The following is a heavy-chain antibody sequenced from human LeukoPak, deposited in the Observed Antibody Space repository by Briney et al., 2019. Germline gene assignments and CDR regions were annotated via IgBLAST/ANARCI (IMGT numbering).Heavy chain of an antibody. V-gene: IGHV4-34*01. J-gene: IGHJ4*02. CDR2: INHSGST. Sequence: SETLSLTCAVYGGSFSGYYWSWIRQPPGKGLEWIGEINHSGSTNYNPSLKSRVTISVDTPKNQFSLKLSSVTAADTAVYYCARKLSNYYDSSGYFDYWGQGTLVTVSS. D-gene: IGHD3-22*01. CDR3: ARKLSNYYDSSGYFDY. CDR1: GGSFSGYY.